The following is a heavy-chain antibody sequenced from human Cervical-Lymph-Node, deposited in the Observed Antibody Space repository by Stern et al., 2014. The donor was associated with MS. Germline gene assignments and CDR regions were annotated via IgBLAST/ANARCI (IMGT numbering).Heavy chain of an antibody. D-gene: IGHD3-16*02. J-gene: IGHJ6*02. V-gene: IGHV7-4-1*02. CDR2: INTDTGNP. CDR1: GYTFSSYA. Sequence: VQLVQSGSGLKKPGASVTLSCKASGYTFSSYAVHWVRQAPGQGLEWMGWINTDTGNPMNAQGFTGRFVFSLDTSVKTAYLQISSLKAEDTAVYYCARQSFGFDVWGQGTTVTVSS. CDR3: ARQSFGFDV.